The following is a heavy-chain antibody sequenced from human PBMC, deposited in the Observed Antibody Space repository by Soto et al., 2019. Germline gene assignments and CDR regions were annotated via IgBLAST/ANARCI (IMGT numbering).Heavy chain of an antibody. J-gene: IGHJ6*02. V-gene: IGHV3-53*01. Sequence: LRLSRAASGFTLSIIYMHWVRQAPGKGLEWVSVLHSSGTTYYADSVRGRFTISRDNSKNTLYLEMNSLRAEDTAMYYCARDPGGSSYGYYGLDVWGQGTTVTVSS. CDR3: ARDPGGSSYGYYGLDV. CDR1: GFTLSIIY. D-gene: IGHD3-16*01. CDR2: LHSSGTT.